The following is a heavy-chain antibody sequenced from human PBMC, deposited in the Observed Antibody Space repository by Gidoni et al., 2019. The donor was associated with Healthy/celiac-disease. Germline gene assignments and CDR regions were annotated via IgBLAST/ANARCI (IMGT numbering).Heavy chain of an antibody. D-gene: IGHD6-19*01. V-gene: IGHV1-18*04. CDR3: ARGGSGPLPPDY. Sequence: QVQLVQSGADVKKPGASVKVSCKASGYTFTNYAITWVRQAPGQGLEWMGWVSASNGYTNYAPTLQARVTMSTDTSPSTAYMELRSLRSDATAVYWCARGGSGPLPPDYWGQGTLVTVSS. CDR2: VSASNGYT. J-gene: IGHJ4*02. CDR1: GYTFTNYA.